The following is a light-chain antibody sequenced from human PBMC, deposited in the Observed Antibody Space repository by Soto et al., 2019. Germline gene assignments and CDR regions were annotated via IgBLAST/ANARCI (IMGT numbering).Light chain of an antibody. J-gene: IGKJ5*01. CDR3: QQSYSIFMYT. V-gene: IGKV1-39*01. Sequence: IRMTQSPSSFSASVGDTVTVTCRASQSVSGWLAWYQQKPGKAPKLLIYGASSLQSGVPSRFSGSGSGTDFTLTISSLQPEDFATYYCQQSYSIFMYTFGQGTRLEIK. CDR1: QSVSGW. CDR2: GAS.